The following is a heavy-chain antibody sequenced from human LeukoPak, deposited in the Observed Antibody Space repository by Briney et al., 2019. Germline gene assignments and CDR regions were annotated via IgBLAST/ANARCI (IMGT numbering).Heavy chain of an antibody. D-gene: IGHD4-17*01. V-gene: IGHV4-59*11. CDR3: ARDPTTVTKGLDI. J-gene: IGHJ3*02. CDR2: ISYIGST. CDR1: GGSISTHY. Sequence: SETLSLTCTVSGGSISTHYWSWIRQPPGKGLEWIGYISYIGSTNYNPSLKSRVTKSVDTSKNQFSLKLSSVTAADAAVYFCARDPTTVTKGLDIWGQGTMVTVSS.